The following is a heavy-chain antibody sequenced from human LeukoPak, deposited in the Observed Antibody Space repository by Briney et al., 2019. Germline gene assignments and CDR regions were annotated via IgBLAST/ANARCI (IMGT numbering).Heavy chain of an antibody. CDR2: ISSSSSTI. CDR1: GFTFSSYS. D-gene: IGHD4-11*01. J-gene: IGHJ4*02. Sequence: GGSLRLSCAASGFTFSSYSMNWVRQAPGKGLEWVSYISSSSSTIYYADSVKGRFTISRDNAKNSLYLQMNSLRAEDTAVYYCAVSLMDYSNYYFDYWGQGTLVTVS. V-gene: IGHV3-48*01. CDR3: AVSLMDYSNYYFDY.